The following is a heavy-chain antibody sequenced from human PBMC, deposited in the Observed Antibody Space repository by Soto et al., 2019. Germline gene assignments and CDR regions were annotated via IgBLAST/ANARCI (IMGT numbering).Heavy chain of an antibody. CDR1: GFTFSSYH. CDR3: ARIGSWALTFDY. V-gene: IGHV3-33*01. J-gene: IGHJ4*02. CDR2: IWNDESNK. Sequence: QVQLVESGGGVVQPGRSLRLSCAASGFTFSSYHMHWVRQAPGKGLEWVAVIWNDESNKYYADSVKGRFTISRDNSKNRWGLQKNGLRVKDTAVYYCARIGSWALTFDYGGRGPLFTVSS. D-gene: IGHD6-13*01.